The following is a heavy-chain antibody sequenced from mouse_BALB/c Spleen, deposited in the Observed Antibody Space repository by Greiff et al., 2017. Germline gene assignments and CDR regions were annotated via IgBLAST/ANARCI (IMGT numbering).Heavy chain of an antibody. D-gene: IGHD1-1*01. J-gene: IGHJ4*01. CDR3: ARAPIYYDRAMDY. Sequence: EVQLVESGPSLVKPSQTLSLTCSVTGDSITSGYWNWIRKFPGNKLEYMGYISYSGSTYYNPSLKSRISITRDTSKNQYYLQLNSVTTEDTATYYCARAPIYYDRAMDYWGQGTSVTVSS. CDR1: GDSITSGY. CDR2: ISYSGST. V-gene: IGHV3-8*02.